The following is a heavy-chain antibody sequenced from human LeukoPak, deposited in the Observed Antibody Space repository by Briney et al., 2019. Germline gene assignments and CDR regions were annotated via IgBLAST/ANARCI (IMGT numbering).Heavy chain of an antibody. J-gene: IGHJ6*03. CDR1: GYTFTSYG. CDR3: ARGMVAPNYYYYYMDV. D-gene: IGHD5-12*01. Sequence: GASVKVSCKASGYTFTSYGISWVRQAPGQGLEWMGWISAYNGNTNYAQKLQGRDTMTTDTSTSTTYMELRSLRSDETAVYYCARGMVAPNYYYYYMDVWGKGTTVTVSS. V-gene: IGHV1-18*01. CDR2: ISAYNGNT.